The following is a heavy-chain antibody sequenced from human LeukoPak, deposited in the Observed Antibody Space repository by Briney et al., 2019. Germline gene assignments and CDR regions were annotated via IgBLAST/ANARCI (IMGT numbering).Heavy chain of an antibody. CDR3: AKDKSGQYSSSSGVYDY. V-gene: IGHV3-23*01. CDR1: GFTFSSHA. D-gene: IGHD6-6*01. Sequence: GGSLRLSCAASGFTFSSHAMSWVRQAPGKGLEWVSAISGSGGSTYYADSVKGRFTISRDNSKNTLYLQMNSLRAEDTAVYYCAKDKSGQYSSSSGVYDYWGQGTLVTVSS. CDR2: ISGSGGST. J-gene: IGHJ4*02.